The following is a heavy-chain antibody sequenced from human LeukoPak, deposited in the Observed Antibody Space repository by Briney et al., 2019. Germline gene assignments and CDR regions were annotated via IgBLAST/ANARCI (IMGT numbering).Heavy chain of an antibody. V-gene: IGHV5-51*01. CDR2: IYPGDSDT. D-gene: IGHD3-10*01. J-gene: IGHJ6*02. Sequence: GESLKISCKGSGYSFTSYWIGWVRQMPGKGLEWMGIIYPGDSDTRYSPSFQGQVTISADKSISTAYLQWSSLKASDTAMYYCARHHMGVRGVIQYYYGMDVWGQGTTVTVSS. CDR3: ARHHMGVRGVIQYYYGMDV. CDR1: GYSFTSYW.